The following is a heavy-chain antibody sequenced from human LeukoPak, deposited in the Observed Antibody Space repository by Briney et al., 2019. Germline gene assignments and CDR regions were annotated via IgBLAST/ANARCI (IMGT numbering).Heavy chain of an antibody. J-gene: IGHJ3*02. CDR3: ARSRCSSISCASRGAFDI. Sequence: SETLSLICNVSGGSISNYYWSWIRQLAGKGLELIGRIYTSGSTNYNPSLKSRVTMSVDTSKNQFSLKLTSVTAADTAVYYCARSRCSSISCASRGAFDIWGQGTMITVSS. CDR2: IYTSGST. V-gene: IGHV4-4*07. D-gene: IGHD2-2*01. CDR1: GGSISNYY.